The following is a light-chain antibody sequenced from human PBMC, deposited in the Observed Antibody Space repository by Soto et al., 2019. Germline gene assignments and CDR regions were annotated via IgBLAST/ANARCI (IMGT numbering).Light chain of an antibody. CDR2: DVT. Sequence: QSVLTQPASVSGSPGQSITISCTGTSSDIGDYDYVSWYQQLPGKAPKLLIFDVTHRPSGVSNRFSGSKSGNTASLTISGLQAEDEADYYCSSYTSNSIVVFGGGTKVTVL. CDR3: SSYTSNSIVV. J-gene: IGLJ2*01. V-gene: IGLV2-14*03. CDR1: SSDIGDYDY.